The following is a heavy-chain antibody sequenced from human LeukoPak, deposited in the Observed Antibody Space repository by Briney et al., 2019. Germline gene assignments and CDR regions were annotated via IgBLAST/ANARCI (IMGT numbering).Heavy chain of an antibody. CDR1: GETFSGFY. V-gene: IGHV4-34*01. D-gene: IGHD4-17*01. CDR2: INYSGST. Sequence: SETLSLTCAVYGETFSGFYWSWIRQPPGKGLEWIGEINYSGSTNYNPSLKSRVTISVDTSKNQFSLNLNSVTAADTAVYYCARISTVTHQFDYRGQGMLVTVSS. CDR3: ARISTVTHQFDY. J-gene: IGHJ4*02.